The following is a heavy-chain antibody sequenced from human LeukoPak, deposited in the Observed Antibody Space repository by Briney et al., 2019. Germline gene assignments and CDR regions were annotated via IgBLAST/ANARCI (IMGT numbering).Heavy chain of an antibody. Sequence: SVKVSCKASGGTFSSYAISWVRQAPGQGLEWMGRIIPILGIANYAQKFQGRVMITADKSTSTAYMELSSLRSEDTAVYYCARGVIADYWGQGTLVTVSS. V-gene: IGHV1-69*04. CDR2: IIPILGIA. CDR1: GGTFSSYA. J-gene: IGHJ4*02. D-gene: IGHD2-21*01. CDR3: ARGVIADY.